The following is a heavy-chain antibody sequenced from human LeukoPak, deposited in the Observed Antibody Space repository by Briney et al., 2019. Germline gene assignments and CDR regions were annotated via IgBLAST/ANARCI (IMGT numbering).Heavy chain of an antibody. CDR1: GFTFYNYA. D-gene: IGHD2-8*02. CDR3: AKPLGYCTGGVCYSNYFDP. V-gene: IGHV3-23*01. Sequence: GGSLRLSCAATGFTFYNYAMSWVRQAPGKGVEWVSTISGSGGNTYYADSVKGRFTISRDNSENTLYLQMNSLRAEDTAVYYCAKPLGYCTGGVCYSNYFDPWGQGTLVTVSS. J-gene: IGHJ5*02. CDR2: ISGSGGNT.